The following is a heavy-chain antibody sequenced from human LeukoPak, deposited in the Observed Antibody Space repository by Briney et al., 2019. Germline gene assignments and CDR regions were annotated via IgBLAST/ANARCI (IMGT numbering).Heavy chain of an antibody. J-gene: IGHJ6*02. CDR3: ARRLPYYGMDV. Sequence: PRGSLRLSCAAFGFTLSSYEMTWVRQAPGKGLEWVGRITVRGRAIYNADSVKGRFTISRDNAENSVYLQMHSLRAEDTAAYYCARRLPYYGMDVWGQGTTVTGSS. CDR2: ITVRGRAI. CDR1: GFTLSSYE. V-gene: IGHV3-48*03.